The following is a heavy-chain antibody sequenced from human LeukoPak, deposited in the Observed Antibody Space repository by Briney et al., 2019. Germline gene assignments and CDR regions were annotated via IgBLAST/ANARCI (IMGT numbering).Heavy chain of an antibody. J-gene: IGHJ5*02. Sequence: GGSLRLSCAASGFTFNIYTMYWVRQAPGKGLEWVSGIRHSDGSTYYADAVRGRFTISSDKSKNTLYLQMNSLRAEDTAVYYCAKWSCSGGSCYAASWFDPWGQGTLVTVSS. CDR2: IRHSDGST. D-gene: IGHD2-15*01. CDR1: GFTFNIYT. CDR3: AKWSCSGGSCYAASWFDP. V-gene: IGHV3-23*01.